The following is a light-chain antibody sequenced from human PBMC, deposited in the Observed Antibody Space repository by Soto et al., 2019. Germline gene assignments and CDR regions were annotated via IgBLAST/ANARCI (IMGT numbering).Light chain of an antibody. V-gene: IGLV2-8*01. Sequence: QSALTQPPSASGSPGQSVTISCTGTSSDVGGYNYVSWYQQYPGRAPKLMIYEVTKRPSGVPDRFSGSKSGNTASLTVSGLQAEDGADYYCSSYAASNNFYFVFGGGPQLTVL. CDR1: SSDVGGYNY. CDR2: EVT. J-gene: IGLJ3*02. CDR3: SSYAASNNFYFV.